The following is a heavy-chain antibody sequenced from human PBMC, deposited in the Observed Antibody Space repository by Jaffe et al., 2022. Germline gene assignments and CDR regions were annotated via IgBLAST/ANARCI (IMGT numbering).Heavy chain of an antibody. CDR1: GFNFRRYA. CDR2: IGSSGDDP. J-gene: IGHJ4*02. Sequence: EVQVLESGGDLIQPGGSLRLSCAASGFNFRRYAMNWVRQAPGKGLEWVSRIGSSGDDPKYADSVKGRFTISRDNSKSALYLQMNSLRAEDTALYYCATLYGSGDYWGQGTLVTVSS. V-gene: IGHV3-23*01. CDR3: ATLYGSGDY. D-gene: IGHD3-10*01.